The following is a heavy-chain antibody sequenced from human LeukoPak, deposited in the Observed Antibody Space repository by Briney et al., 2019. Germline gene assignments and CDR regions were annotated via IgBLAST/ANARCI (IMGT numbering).Heavy chain of an antibody. CDR2: ISSSSGTI. Sequence: GGSLRLSCAASGFTFSSYAMSWVRQAPGKGLEWVSYISSSSGTIYYADSVKGRFSISRDNAKNSLYLQMNSLRADDTAVYYCARAVLCSSSSCSTYYFDYWGQGTLVTVSS. CDR3: ARAVLCSSSSCSTYYFDY. CDR1: GFTFSSYA. D-gene: IGHD2-2*02. J-gene: IGHJ4*02. V-gene: IGHV3-48*01.